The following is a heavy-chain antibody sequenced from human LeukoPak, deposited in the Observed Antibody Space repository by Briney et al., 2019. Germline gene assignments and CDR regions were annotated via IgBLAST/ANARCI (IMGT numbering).Heavy chain of an antibody. V-gene: IGHV3-48*01. CDR3: AREDYYGSGSYYFDY. D-gene: IGHD3-10*01. J-gene: IGHJ4*02. CDR1: GFTFSSYS. CDR2: ISSSSSTI. Sequence: GGSPRLSCAASGFTFSSYSMNWVRQAPGKGLEWVSSISSSSSTIYYADSVKGRFTISRDNAKNSLYLQMNSLRAEDTAVYYCAREDYYGSGSYYFDYWGQGTLVTVSS.